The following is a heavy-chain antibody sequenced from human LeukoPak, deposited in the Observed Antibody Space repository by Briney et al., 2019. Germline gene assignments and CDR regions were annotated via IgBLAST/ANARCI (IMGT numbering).Heavy chain of an antibody. J-gene: IGHJ4*02. V-gene: IGHV4-31*03. Sequence: SETLSLTCTVSGGSISSGGYYWSSIRQHPGKGLEWIGYIYYSGSTYYNPSLKSRVTISADTSKNQFSLKLSSVTAADTAVYYCARVLRDYYDSSGPEQFDYWGQGTLVTVSS. D-gene: IGHD3-22*01. CDR2: IYYSGST. CDR1: GGSISSGGYY. CDR3: ARVLRDYYDSSGPEQFDY.